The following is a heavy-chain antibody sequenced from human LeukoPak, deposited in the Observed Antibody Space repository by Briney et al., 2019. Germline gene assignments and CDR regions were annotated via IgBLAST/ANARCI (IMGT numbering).Heavy chain of an antibody. CDR2: ISSSSSTI. J-gene: IGHJ3*02. D-gene: IGHD6-19*01. V-gene: IGHV3-48*01. Sequence: AGSLRLSCAASGFTFSSYSRNWVRQAPGKGLEWFSYISSSSSTIYYADSVKGRFTISRDNAKNSLYLQMNSLRAEDTAVYYCARELAVAGTVVAFDIWGQGTMVTVSS. CDR3: ARELAVAGTVVAFDI. CDR1: GFTFSSYS.